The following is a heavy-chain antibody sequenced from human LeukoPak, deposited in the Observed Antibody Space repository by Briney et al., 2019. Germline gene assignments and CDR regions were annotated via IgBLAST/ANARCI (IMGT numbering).Heavy chain of an antibody. Sequence: ASVKVSCKASGYTFTSYGINWLRQAPGQGLEWMGRRSLNKVNNIYVVTLPATLTITTDSPSSSAHMELRSLRPDDTAVYYCARDQSPLNGGYSEVVVFDCWGQGTLVTVSS. J-gene: IGHJ4*02. CDR1: GYTFTSYG. V-gene: IGHV1-18*01. D-gene: IGHD5-12*01. CDR3: ARDQSPLNGGYSEVVVFDC. CDR2: RSLNKVNN.